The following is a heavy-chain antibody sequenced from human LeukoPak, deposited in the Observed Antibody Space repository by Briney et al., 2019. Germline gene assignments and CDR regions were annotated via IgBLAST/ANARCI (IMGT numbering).Heavy chain of an antibody. D-gene: IGHD3-9*01. CDR1: GFTFSSYA. V-gene: IGHV3-23*01. CDR2: ISGSGGST. CDR3: AKARLRYFDWEFDY. J-gene: IGHJ4*02. Sequence: GGSLRLSCAASGFTFSSYAMSWVRQAPGKGLEWVSAISGSGGSTYYADSVKGRFTISRDNSKNTLYLQMNSLRGDDTGVYFCAKARLRYFDWEFDYWGQGTLVTVSS.